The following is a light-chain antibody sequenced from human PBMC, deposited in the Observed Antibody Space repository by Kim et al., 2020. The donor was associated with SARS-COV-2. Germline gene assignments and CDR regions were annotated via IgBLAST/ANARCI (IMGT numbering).Light chain of an antibody. Sequence: DIQMTQSPSTLSASVGDRVTITCRASQSISSWLAWFQQNPGKAPKLLIYDASSLESGVPPRFSGSGSGTEFTLTISSLQPDDFATYYCQQYISSSRTFGQGTKVDIK. CDR3: QQYISSSRT. CDR1: QSISSW. V-gene: IGKV1-5*01. J-gene: IGKJ1*01. CDR2: DAS.